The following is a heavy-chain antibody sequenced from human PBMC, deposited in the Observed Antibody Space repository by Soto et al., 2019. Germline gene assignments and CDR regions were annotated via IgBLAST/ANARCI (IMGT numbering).Heavy chain of an antibody. CDR3: AREVVLTEWYFDN. J-gene: IGHJ4*02. V-gene: IGHV3-30-3*01. D-gene: IGHD2-21*01. CDR1: GFTFSRYS. Sequence: QVPLMESGGGVVQPGGSLRLSYVTSGFTFSRYSMHWFRQAPGKGLEWVAVTSSDGGTKIYADSVKGRFTVSRDNSKNTLYLQMNSLRPEDTAVYYCAREVVLTEWYFDNWGQGILVTVSS. CDR2: TSSDGGTK.